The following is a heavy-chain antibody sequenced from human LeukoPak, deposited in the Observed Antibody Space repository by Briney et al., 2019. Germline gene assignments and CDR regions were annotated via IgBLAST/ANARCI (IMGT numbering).Heavy chain of an antibody. V-gene: IGHV3-23*01. CDR1: GFTFSSYA. CDR3: AKGREWLVQYYFDY. D-gene: IGHD6-19*01. J-gene: IGHJ4*02. CDR2: ISGSGGST. Sequence: GGSLRLSCAASGFTFSSYAMSWVRQAPGKGLEWGSAISGSGGSTYYADSVKGRFTISRDNSKNTLYLQMNSLRAEDTAVYYCAKGREWLVQYYFDYWGQGTLVTVSS.